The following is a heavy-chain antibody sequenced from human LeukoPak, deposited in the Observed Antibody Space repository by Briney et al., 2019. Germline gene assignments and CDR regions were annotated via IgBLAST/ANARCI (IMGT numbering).Heavy chain of an antibody. D-gene: IGHD3-22*01. CDR3: ARGQLDRSGYFEY. V-gene: IGHV3-33*01. Sequence: GRSLRLSCAASGFTFRNYDMHWVRQAPGKGLEWVAVIWYDGSNKYYGDSVKGRFTISRDNSKSTMYLQMNSVTAEDTAVYYCARGQLDRSGYFEYWGQGTLVTVSS. J-gene: IGHJ4*02. CDR2: IWYDGSNK. CDR1: GFTFRNYD.